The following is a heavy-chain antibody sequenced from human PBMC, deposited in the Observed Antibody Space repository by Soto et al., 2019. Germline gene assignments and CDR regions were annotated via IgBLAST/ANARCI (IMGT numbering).Heavy chain of an antibody. CDR2: ISYDGSNK. CDR1: GFTFSSYG. V-gene: IGHV3-30*18. Sequence: GGSLRLSCAASGFTFSSYGMHWVRQAPGKGLEWVAVISYDGSNKYYADSVKGRFTISRDNSKNTLYLQMNSLRAEDTAVYYCAKGDFWSGYPPDYYYYGMDVWGQGTTVTVSS. CDR3: AKGDFWSGYPPDYYYYGMDV. D-gene: IGHD3-3*01. J-gene: IGHJ6*02.